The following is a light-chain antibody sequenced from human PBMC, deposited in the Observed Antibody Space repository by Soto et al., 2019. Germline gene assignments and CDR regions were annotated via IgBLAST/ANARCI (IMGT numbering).Light chain of an antibody. J-gene: IGLJ1*01. V-gene: IGLV2-8*01. CDR3: QSYDSSLSVFYV. CDR1: SSDVGGYNY. Sequence: QSVLTQPPSASGSPGQSVAISCTGTSSDVGGYNYVSWYQQHPGKAPKLMIYEVNKRPSGVPDRFSGSKSGNTASLTVSGLQAEDEADYYCQSYDSSLSVFYVFGTGTKLTVL. CDR2: EVN.